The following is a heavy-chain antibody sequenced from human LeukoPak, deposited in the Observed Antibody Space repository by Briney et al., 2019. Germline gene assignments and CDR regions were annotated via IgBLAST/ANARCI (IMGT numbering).Heavy chain of an antibody. V-gene: IGHV4-34*01. CDR1: GGSFSGYY. J-gene: IGHJ4*02. CDR3: AGLLLWFGELP. Sequence: SETLSLTCAVYGGSFSGYYWSWIRQPPGKGLEWIGEINHSGSTNYNPSLKSRGTISVDTSKNQFSLKLSSVTAADTAVYYCAGLLLWFGELPWGQGTLVTVSS. D-gene: IGHD3-10*01. CDR2: INHSGST.